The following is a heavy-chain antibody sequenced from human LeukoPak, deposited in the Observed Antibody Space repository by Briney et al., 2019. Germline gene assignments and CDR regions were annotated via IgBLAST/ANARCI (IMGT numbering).Heavy chain of an antibody. CDR2: IKSKADGGTT. J-gene: IGHJ1*01. CDR3: TTGGTAAAIIQH. D-gene: IGHD6-13*01. Sequence: GGSLRLSCAASGFTFSNAWMSWVRQAPGKGLEWVGRIKSKADGGTTDYAAPVKGGFTISRDDSKNTLYLQMNSLKTEDTAVYYCTTGGTAAAIIQHWGQGTLVTVS. CDR1: GFTFSNAW. V-gene: IGHV3-15*01.